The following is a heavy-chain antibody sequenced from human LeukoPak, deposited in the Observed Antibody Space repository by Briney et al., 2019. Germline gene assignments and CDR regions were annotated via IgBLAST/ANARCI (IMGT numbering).Heavy chain of an antibody. V-gene: IGHV4-30-4*01. CDR2: IYYSGST. CDR1: GGSISSGDYY. J-gene: IGHJ4*02. D-gene: IGHD4-17*01. Sequence: SETLSLTCTVSGGSISSGDYYWSWIRQPPGKGLEWIGYIYYSGSTYYNPSLKSRVTISVDTSKKEISLKVYSVTAADTAVYYCARGPTDTFHDFDYWGQGTVVTVSA. CDR3: ARGPTDTFHDFDY.